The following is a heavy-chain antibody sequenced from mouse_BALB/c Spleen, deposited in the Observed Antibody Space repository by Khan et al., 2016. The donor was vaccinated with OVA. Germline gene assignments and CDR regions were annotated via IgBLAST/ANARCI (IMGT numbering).Heavy chain of an antibody. CDR2: ISSGDST. CDR3: ARDYWFAY. Sequence: EVELVESGGGLVRPGGSLKLSCAASGFTFSNSAMSWVRQSPEKRLEWVASISSGDSTYYLDSVKGRFTIFRDNARNILYLQMSSLRSEDTAMYFCARDYWFAYWGQGTLVTVSA. CDR1: GFTFSNSA. J-gene: IGHJ3*01. V-gene: IGHV5-6-5*01.